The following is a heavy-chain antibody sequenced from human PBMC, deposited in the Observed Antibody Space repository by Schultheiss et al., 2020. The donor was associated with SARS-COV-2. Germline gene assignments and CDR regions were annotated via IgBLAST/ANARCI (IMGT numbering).Heavy chain of an antibody. CDR3: ARGGGPAIAVDVRPVGAFDI. CDR2: IGTAGDT. CDR1: GFTFSSYD. V-gene: IGHV3-13*01. D-gene: IGHD6-19*01. J-gene: IGHJ3*02. Sequence: GGSLRLSCAASGFTFSSYDMHWVRQATGKGLEWVSAIGTAGDTYYPGSVKGRFTISRDNAKNSLYLQMNSLRAEDTAVYYCARGGGPAIAVDVRPVGAFDIWGQGTMVTVSS.